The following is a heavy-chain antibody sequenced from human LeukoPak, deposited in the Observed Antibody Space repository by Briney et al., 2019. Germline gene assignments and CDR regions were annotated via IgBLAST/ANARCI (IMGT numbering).Heavy chain of an antibody. Sequence: GGSLRLSCAASGFTFGDYDMNWVRQAPGKGLEWVSGIKWNGGSTGYADSVRGRFTISRDNAKNSLYLQMNSLRAEDTALYYCARDRNDYDFWSGYSMSYFDYWGQGTLVTVSS. J-gene: IGHJ4*02. V-gene: IGHV3-20*04. CDR1: GFTFGDYD. D-gene: IGHD3-3*01. CDR2: IKWNGGST. CDR3: ARDRNDYDFWSGYSMSYFDY.